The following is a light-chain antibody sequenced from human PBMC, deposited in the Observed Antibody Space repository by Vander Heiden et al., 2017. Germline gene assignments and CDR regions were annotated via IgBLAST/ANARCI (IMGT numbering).Light chain of an antibody. J-gene: IGLJ2*01. CDR3: QAWNSNTLV. CDR2: QDN. V-gene: IGLV3-1*01. Sequence: SYELTQPPSLSVSPGQTASITCSADNLGDKYACWYPPKPGQFPVLAIYQDNNPTAGSPGRFSGSNSSTTATLTMSGTQAVDDDYYYSQAWNSNTLVFGGGTKLTVL. CDR1: NLGDKY.